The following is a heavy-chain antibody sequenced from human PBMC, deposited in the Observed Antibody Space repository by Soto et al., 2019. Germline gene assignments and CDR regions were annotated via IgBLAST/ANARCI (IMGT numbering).Heavy chain of an antibody. V-gene: IGHV4-39*01. CDR2: IYYSGST. J-gene: IGHJ6*03. CDR1: GGSISSSSYY. Sequence: SETLSLICTVSGGSISSSSYYWGWIRQPPGKGLEWLGSIYYSGSTYYNPPLKSRVTISVDTSKNQFSLKLSSVTAADTAVYYCARQVNVVVVGYYYYMDVWGKGTTVTVSS. CDR3: ARQVNVVVVGYYYYMDV. D-gene: IGHD2-15*01.